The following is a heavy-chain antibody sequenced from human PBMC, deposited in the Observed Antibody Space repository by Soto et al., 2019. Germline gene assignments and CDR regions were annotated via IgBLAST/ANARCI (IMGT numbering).Heavy chain of an antibody. D-gene: IGHD6-13*01. CDR2: ISYDGNNK. Sequence: GGSLRLSCAASGFTYSTYTMHWVRQAPGKGLEWVAVISYDGNNKFYADSVKGRFTISRDSTKQTLYLQMNSLRPDDTAMYYCARLALGIAAAGIWNWFDPWGQGTLVTVSS. CDR3: ARLALGIAAAGIWNWFDP. CDR1: GFTYSTYT. J-gene: IGHJ5*02. V-gene: IGHV3-30-3*01.